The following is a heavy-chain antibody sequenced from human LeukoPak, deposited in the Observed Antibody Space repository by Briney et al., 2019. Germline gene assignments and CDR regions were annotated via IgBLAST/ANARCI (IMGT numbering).Heavy chain of an antibody. CDR1: GFTFTTYE. D-gene: IGHD6-13*01. Sequence: PGGSLRLSCAASGFTFTTYEMNWVRQAPGKGLECVSYISSGGFTIYYADSVKGRFTISRDNAKNSLYLQMNSLRVEDTAVYYCARDSSSSWGDLDYWGQGTLVTVSS. J-gene: IGHJ4*02. CDR3: ARDSSSSWGDLDY. CDR2: ISSGGFTI. V-gene: IGHV3-48*03.